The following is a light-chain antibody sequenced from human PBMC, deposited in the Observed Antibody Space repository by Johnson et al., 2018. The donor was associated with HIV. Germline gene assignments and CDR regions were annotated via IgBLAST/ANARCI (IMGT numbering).Light chain of an antibody. CDR3: GAWDSSLSARV. CDR1: SSNIGSNY. Sequence: QSVLTQPPSVSAAPGQKVTISCSGSSSNIGSNYVSWYQQLPGTAPRLLISANNERPSDIPDRFSGSKSGTSATLGITGLQTGDEADYYCGAWDSSLSARVFGTGTKVTVL. J-gene: IGLJ1*01. V-gene: IGLV1-51*01. CDR2: ANN.